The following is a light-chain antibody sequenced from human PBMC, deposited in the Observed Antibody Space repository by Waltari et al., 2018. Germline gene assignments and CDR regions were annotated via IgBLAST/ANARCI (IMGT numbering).Light chain of an antibody. CDR1: QDISSY. CDR3: QQFKTYPLT. CDR2: AAF. J-gene: IGKJ5*01. Sequence: TCPASQDISSYLAWDQQKPGKAPNLLMYAAFTWQSGVPSRFSGSGSGTDFTLTISSLQPEDFATYYCQQFKTYPLTFGQGTRLEIK. V-gene: IGKV1-9*01.